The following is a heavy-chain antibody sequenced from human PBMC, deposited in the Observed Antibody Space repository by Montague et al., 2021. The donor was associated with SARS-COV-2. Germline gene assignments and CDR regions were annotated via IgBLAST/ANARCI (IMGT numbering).Heavy chain of an antibody. V-gene: IGHV4-34*01. CDR1: GGSFSGYY. Sequence: SETLSLTCGVYGGSFSGYYWSWIRQPPGKGLQWIGGINHSGSTNYNSSLNSRGTTSLDTSKNQFSLKLTSVSAADTAVYYCARGLGRPGTIFGVALYWGQGTRVTVSS. D-gene: IGHD3-3*01. CDR3: ARGLGRPGTIFGVALY. J-gene: IGHJ4*02. CDR2: INHSGST.